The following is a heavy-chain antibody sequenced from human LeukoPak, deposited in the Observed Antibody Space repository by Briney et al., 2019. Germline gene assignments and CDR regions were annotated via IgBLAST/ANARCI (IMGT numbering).Heavy chain of an antibody. J-gene: IGHJ4*02. V-gene: IGHV3-30*04. D-gene: IGHD1-26*01. CDR3: AGSGGSYCAPLSY. Sequence: GRSLRLSCAASGFTFSSYPMHWVRQAPGKGLEWVAVMSYDGSNKYYADSVKGRFTISRDNSKNTLYLQMNSLRAEDTAVYYWAGSGGSYCAPLSYWGQGTLVTVSS. CDR2: MSYDGSNK. CDR1: GFTFSSYP.